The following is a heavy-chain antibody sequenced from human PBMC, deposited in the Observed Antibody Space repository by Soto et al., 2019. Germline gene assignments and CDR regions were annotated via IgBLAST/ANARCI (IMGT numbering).Heavy chain of an antibody. Sequence: GASVKVSCKASGYTFTGYYMHWVRQAPGQGLEWMGWINPNSGGTNYAQKFQGWVTMTRDTSISTAYMELSRLRSDDTAVYYCARATITGTPGFDYWGQGTLVTVSS. CDR1: GYTFTGYY. V-gene: IGHV1-2*04. CDR3: ARATITGTPGFDY. J-gene: IGHJ4*02. D-gene: IGHD1-20*01. CDR2: INPNSGGT.